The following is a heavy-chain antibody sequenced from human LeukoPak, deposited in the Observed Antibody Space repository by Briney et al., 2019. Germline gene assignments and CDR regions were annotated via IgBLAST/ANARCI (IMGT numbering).Heavy chain of an antibody. V-gene: IGHV3-48*02. CDR2: ISSSSSTI. D-gene: IGHD3-9*01. CDR3: AREGAYYDILTGYSTAPGDYYGMDV. CDR1: GFTVSSYS. Sequence: GSLRLSCAASGFTVSSYSMNWVRQAPGQGLEWVSYISSSSSTIYYANSVKGRFTISRDNAKNSLYLQMNSLRDEDTAVYYCAREGAYYDILTGYSTAPGDYYGMDVWGQGTTVTVSS. J-gene: IGHJ6*02.